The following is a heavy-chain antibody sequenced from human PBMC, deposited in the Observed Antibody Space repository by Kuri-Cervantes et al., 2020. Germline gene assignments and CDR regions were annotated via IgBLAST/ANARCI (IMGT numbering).Heavy chain of an antibody. V-gene: IGHV4-4*02. J-gene: IGHJ5*02. CDR2: IYHSGST. Sequence: SCAVSGGSISSSNWWSWVRQPPGKGLEWIGEIYHSGSTNYNPSLKSRVTISVDKSKNQFSLKLSSVTAADTAVYYCAGVPAAIRAGGWFDPWGQGTLVTVSS. D-gene: IGHD2-2*01. CDR3: AGVPAAIRAGGWFDP. CDR1: GGSISSSNW.